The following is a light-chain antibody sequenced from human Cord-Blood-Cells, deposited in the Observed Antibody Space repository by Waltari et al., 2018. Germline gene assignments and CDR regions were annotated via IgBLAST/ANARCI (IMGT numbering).Light chain of an antibody. J-gene: IGKJ1*01. CDR3: QQSYSTPPT. V-gene: IGKV1-39*01. CDR1: QSISSY. Sequence: DIQLTQSPSSLSASVGDRVTIPCRASQSISSYLNWYQQKPGKAPKLLIYAASSLQIGVPSRFSGSGSGTDFTLTISSLQPEDFATYYCQQSYSTPPTFGQGTKVEIK. CDR2: AAS.